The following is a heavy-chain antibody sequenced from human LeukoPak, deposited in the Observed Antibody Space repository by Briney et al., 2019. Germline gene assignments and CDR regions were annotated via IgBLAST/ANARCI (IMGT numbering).Heavy chain of an antibody. J-gene: IGHJ4*02. CDR1: GFTVSSNY. V-gene: IGHV3-53*01. CDR2: IYSGGST. D-gene: IGHD3-9*01. Sequence: SGGSLRLSCAASGFTVSSNYMSWVRQAPGKGLEWVSIIYSGGSTFYADSVKGRFTISRDNSKNTLYLQMNSLRAEDTAVYYCAKGPNCDILTGYSVRWGQGTLVTVSS. CDR3: AKGPNCDILTGYSVR.